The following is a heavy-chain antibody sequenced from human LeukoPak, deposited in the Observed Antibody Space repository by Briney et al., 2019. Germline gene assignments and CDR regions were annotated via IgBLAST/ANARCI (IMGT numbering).Heavy chain of an antibody. CDR2: IRYDGSNK. Sequence: GGSLRLSCAASGFTFSGYDMHWVRQAPGKGLEWVAFIRYDGSNKYYTDSVKGRFTISRDNSKNKLYLQMNSLRPEDTAVYYCSKASAIDYWGQGTLVTVSS. CDR1: GFTFSGYD. J-gene: IGHJ4*02. CDR3: SKASAIDY. V-gene: IGHV3-30*02.